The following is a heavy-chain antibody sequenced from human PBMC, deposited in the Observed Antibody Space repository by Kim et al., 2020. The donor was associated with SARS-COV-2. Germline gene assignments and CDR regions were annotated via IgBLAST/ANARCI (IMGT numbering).Heavy chain of an antibody. V-gene: IGHV1-69*13. J-gene: IGHJ4*02. CDR3: AREVRGYCSSTSCYAGSDY. CDR2: IIPIFGTA. Sequence: SVKVSCKASGGTFSSYAISWVRQAPGQGLEWMGGIIPIFGTANYAQKFQGRVTITADESTSTAYMELSSLRSEDTAVYYCAREVRGYCSSTSCYAGSDYWGQGTLVTVSS. CDR1: GGTFSSYA. D-gene: IGHD2-2*03.